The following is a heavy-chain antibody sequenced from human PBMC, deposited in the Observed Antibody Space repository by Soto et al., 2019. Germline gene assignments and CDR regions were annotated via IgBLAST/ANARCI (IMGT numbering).Heavy chain of an antibody. J-gene: IGHJ6*02. D-gene: IGHD3-3*01. CDR2: IYYSGST. V-gene: IGHV4-61*01. CDR3: ARDRFFGVVYYSMDV. Sequence: TSETLSLTCTVSGGSVSSGSYYWSWIRQPPGKGLEWIGYIYYSGSTNYNPSLKSRVTISVDTSKNQFSLKLSSVTAADTAVYYCARDRFFGVVYYSMDVWGQGTTVTVSS. CDR1: GGSVSSGSYY.